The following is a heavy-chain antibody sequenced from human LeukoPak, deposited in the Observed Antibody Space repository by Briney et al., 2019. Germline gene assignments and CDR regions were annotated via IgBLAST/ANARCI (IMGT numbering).Heavy chain of an antibody. CDR3: AKDECGNYCSPHN. Sequence: GGSLRLSCAASGFNFRTYAMTWVRQAPGKGLEWVSAISGGGDATYYADSVKGRFTTSRDNSRNTVYLQMNSLRAEDTGIYYCAKDECGNYCSPHNWGQGTLVTVSS. J-gene: IGHJ4*02. D-gene: IGHD1-26*01. CDR1: GFNFRTYA. V-gene: IGHV3-23*01. CDR2: ISGGGDAT.